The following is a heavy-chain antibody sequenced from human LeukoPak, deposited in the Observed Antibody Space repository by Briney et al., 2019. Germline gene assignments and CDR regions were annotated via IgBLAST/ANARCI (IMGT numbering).Heavy chain of an antibody. CDR1: GGTFSSYT. CDR2: IIPIFGTA. Sequence: SVKVSCKASGGTFSSYTISWVRQAPGQGLEWMGRIIPIFGTANYAQKFQGRVTITTDESTSTAYMELSSLRSEDTAVYYCARDPLGDYVWGSYFDWGQGTLVTVSS. CDR3: ARDPLGDYVWGSYFD. J-gene: IGHJ4*02. V-gene: IGHV1-69*05. D-gene: IGHD3-16*01.